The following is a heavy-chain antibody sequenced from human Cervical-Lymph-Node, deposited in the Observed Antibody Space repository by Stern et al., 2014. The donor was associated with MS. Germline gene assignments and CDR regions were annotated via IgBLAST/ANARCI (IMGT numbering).Heavy chain of an antibody. J-gene: IGHJ4*02. CDR3: ARDEGADY. CDR2: INPSAGNT. Sequence: VQLVESGAEMKKPGASVKVSCMASGYSLTSYFIIWVRQAPGQGLEWMVIINPSAGNTNYAQKFQGRVVMTSDTSTGTVYLELSSLRSEDTAVYYCARDEGADYWGQGTLVTVSS. V-gene: IGHV1-46*01. CDR1: GYSLTSYF.